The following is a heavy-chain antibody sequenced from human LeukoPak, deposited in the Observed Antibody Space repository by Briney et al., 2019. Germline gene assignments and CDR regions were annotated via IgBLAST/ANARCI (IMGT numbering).Heavy chain of an antibody. D-gene: IGHD3-16*01. V-gene: IGHV4-30-2*01. Sequence: SETLSLTCAVSGGSISSGSYSWRWIRQPRGKGLEWIGYIYNSGSTYYNPSLKSRVTISVDRSKNQFSLNLSSVTAADTAVYYCARGGGAPYYGMDVWGRGTTVTVSS. J-gene: IGHJ6*02. CDR1: GGSISSGSYS. CDR3: ARGGGAPYYGMDV. CDR2: IYNSGST.